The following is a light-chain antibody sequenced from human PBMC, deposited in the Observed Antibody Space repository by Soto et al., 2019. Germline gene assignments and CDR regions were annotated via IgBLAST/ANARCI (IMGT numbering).Light chain of an antibody. CDR2: SNN. CDR1: SSNIGSNT. J-gene: IGLJ3*02. CDR3: AAWDDSLNGWV. Sequence: QSVLTQPPSASGTPGQRVTISCSGSSSNIGSNTVNWYQQLPGTAPKLLIYSNNQRPSGVPARFSGSKSGTSASLAISGLQSEDEADYYCAAWDDSLNGWVFGGVTKLTVL. V-gene: IGLV1-44*01.